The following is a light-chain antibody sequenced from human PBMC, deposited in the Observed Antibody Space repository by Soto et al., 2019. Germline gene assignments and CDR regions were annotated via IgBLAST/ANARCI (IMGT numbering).Light chain of an antibody. CDR2: DVN. Sequence: QSVLTQPASVSGSPGQSITISCSGTSSDIGAYDYVSWYQQHPGRAPKLIIYDVNKRPSGVPDRFSGSKPGNTASLTISGLQAEDEADYYCCSYAGSYTLVFGTGTKVTVL. CDR1: SSDIGAYDY. J-gene: IGLJ1*01. CDR3: CSYAGSYTLV. V-gene: IGLV2-11*01.